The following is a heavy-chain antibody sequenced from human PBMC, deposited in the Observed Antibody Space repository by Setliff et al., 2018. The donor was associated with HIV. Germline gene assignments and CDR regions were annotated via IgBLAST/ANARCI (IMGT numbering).Heavy chain of an antibody. J-gene: IGHJ3*02. CDR1: GYTLSSHT. D-gene: IGHD3-16*01. V-gene: IGHV1-3*01. Sequence: ASVNVSCKASGYTLSSHTMHWVRQAPGQRLEWMGWITAGKGNTKYSQKFQGRVTMNRDTSAITAYMELTSMRSEDKAMFYCARERGGWDGLDIWGQGTMVTVSS. CDR3: ARERGGWDGLDI. CDR2: ITAGKGNT.